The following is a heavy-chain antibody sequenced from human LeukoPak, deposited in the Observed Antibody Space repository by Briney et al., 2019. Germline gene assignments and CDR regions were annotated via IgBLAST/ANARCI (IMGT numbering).Heavy chain of an antibody. CDR1: GGSFSGDF. V-gene: IGHV4-34*01. J-gene: IGHJ4*02. CDR3: ASTGYSSSWYEGQIDY. Sequence: SETLSLTCAVYGGSFSGDFWSWIRQSPGKGLEWIGEINHSGSTNYNPSLKSRATMSVDTSKNQFSLKLSSVAAADTAVYYCASTGYSSSWYEGQIDYWGQGTLVTVSS. CDR2: INHSGST. D-gene: IGHD6-13*01.